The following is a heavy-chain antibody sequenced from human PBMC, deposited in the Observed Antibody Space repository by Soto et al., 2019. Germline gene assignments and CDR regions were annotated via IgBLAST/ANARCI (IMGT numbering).Heavy chain of an antibody. Sequence: PXGSLRLSCAASGFTFSSYAMSWVRQAPGKGLEWVSAISGSGGSTYYADSVKGRFTISRDNSKNTLYLQMNSLRAEDTAVYYCAKSVCSSTSCYAGDSWGQGTLVPVSS. CDR1: GFTFSSYA. CDR3: AKSVCSSTSCYAGDS. D-gene: IGHD2-2*01. J-gene: IGHJ5*01. V-gene: IGHV3-23*01. CDR2: ISGSGGST.